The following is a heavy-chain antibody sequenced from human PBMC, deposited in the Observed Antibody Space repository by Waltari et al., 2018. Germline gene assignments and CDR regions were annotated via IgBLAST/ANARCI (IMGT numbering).Heavy chain of an antibody. Sequence: EVQLSESGGGLLQPGGSLRLPCAASGFPFSNSVLIGVRQAPGKGLEWVSSLSHDGDTTYYADSVKGRFSTFRDNSRNTLYLQMNSLRAEDTAVYYCAPLGYCSDGTCYSTDYWGQGTLVTVSS. V-gene: IGHV3-23*01. CDR3: APLGYCSDGTCYSTDY. J-gene: IGHJ4*02. D-gene: IGHD2-15*01. CDR2: LSHDGDTT. CDR1: GFPFSNSV.